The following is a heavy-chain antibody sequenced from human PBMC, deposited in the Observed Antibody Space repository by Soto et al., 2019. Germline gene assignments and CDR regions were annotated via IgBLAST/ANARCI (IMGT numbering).Heavy chain of an antibody. CDR2: ISGSGGST. CDR3: AKDPSRDGYNYYFDY. V-gene: IGHV3-23*01. D-gene: IGHD5-12*01. CDR1: GFTFSSYA. Sequence: RRLSCAASGFTFSSYAMSWVRQAPGKGLEWVSAISGSGGSTYYADSVKGRFTISRDNSKNTLYLQMNSLRAEDTAVYYCAKDPSRDGYNYYFDYWGQGTLVTVSS. J-gene: IGHJ4*02.